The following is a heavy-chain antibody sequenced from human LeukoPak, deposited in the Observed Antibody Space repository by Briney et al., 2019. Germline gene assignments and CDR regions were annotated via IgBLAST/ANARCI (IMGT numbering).Heavy chain of an antibody. CDR3: ARHSSSDTDYYYYYYMDV. V-gene: IGHV3-23*01. CDR1: GFTFSSYA. D-gene: IGHD1-26*01. J-gene: IGHJ6*03. CDR2: ISGSGGST. Sequence: PGGSLRLSCAASGFTFSSYAMSWVRQAPGKGLEWVSAISGSGGSTYYADSVKGRFTISRDNSKNTLYLQMNSLRAEDTAVYYCARHSSSDTDYYYYYYMDVWGKGTTVTVSS.